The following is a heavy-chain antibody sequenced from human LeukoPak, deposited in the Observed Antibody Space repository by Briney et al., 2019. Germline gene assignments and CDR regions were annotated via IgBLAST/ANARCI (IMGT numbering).Heavy chain of an antibody. V-gene: IGHV3-66*01. Sequence: GGSLRLSCVASEFTVTNNYMSWVRQAPGKGLEWVSVIYSGGSTYYADSVKGRFTIFRDNSKNTLYLQMNSLRAEDTSMYYCARWATRPNDSFDIWGQGTMVTVSS. D-gene: IGHD2-15*01. CDR3: ARWATRPNDSFDI. CDR1: EFTVTNNY. J-gene: IGHJ3*02. CDR2: IYSGGST.